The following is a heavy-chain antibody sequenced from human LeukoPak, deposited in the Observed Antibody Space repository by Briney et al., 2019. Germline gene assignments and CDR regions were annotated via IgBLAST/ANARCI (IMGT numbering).Heavy chain of an antibody. CDR1: GGSISSGSYY. J-gene: IGHJ4*02. CDR3: ARGRLDYGDYYFDY. V-gene: IGHV4-61*10. Sequence: SETLSLTCTVSGGSISSGSYYWSWIRQPAGKGLEWIGYIYYSGSTNYNPSLKSRVTISVDSSKNQFSLKLSSVTAADTAVYYCARGRLDYGDYYFDYWGQGTLVTVSS. D-gene: IGHD4-17*01. CDR2: IYYSGST.